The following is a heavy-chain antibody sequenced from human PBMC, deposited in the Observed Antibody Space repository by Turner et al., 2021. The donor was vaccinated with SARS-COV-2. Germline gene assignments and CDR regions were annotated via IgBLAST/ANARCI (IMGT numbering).Heavy chain of an antibody. Sequence: QLQLQESGPGLVKPSETLSLTCTVSGCSISSSSYYWGWIRQPPGKGLEWIGNIYYSGSTYYNPSLQSRVTISVDTSKNQFSLKLSSVTATDTAVYYCARRLVVQGTDDYSYYYGMDVWGQGTTVTVSS. V-gene: IGHV4-39*01. CDR1: GCSISSSSYY. CDR3: ARRLVVQGTDDYSYYYGMDV. J-gene: IGHJ6*02. CDR2: IYYSGST. D-gene: IGHD3-22*01.